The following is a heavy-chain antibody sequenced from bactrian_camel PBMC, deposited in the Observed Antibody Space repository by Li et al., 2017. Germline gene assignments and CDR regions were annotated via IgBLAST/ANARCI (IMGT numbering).Heavy chain of an antibody. D-gene: IGHD7*01. V-gene: IGHV3S61*01. CDR1: APSYERYY. CDR2: IEDDGTG. Sequence: VQLVESGGGSVQTGGSLRLSCTASAPSYERYYLQWFRQAPGKPREAVACIEDDGTGRYADAVKGRFTISEDKAKNTLYLEMNDLKPEDTATYVCAAYTSNPYECNGGFCNTGRGRCFRGQGTQVT. CDR3: AAYTSNPYECNGGFCNTGRGRCF. J-gene: IGHJ4*01.